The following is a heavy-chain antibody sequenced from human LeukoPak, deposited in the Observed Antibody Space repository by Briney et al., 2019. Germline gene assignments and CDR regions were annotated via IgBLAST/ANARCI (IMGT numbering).Heavy chain of an antibody. J-gene: IGHJ4*02. Sequence: GSLRLSCAASGFTFSSYAMHWVRQAPGKGLEWVAVISYDGSNKYYADSVKGRFTISRDNSKNTLYLQMNSLRAEDTAVYYCAREEEVAAAGTGYFDYWGQGTLVTVSS. CDR3: AREEEVAAAGTGYFDY. CDR1: GFTFSSYA. D-gene: IGHD6-13*01. CDR2: ISYDGSNK. V-gene: IGHV3-30-3*01.